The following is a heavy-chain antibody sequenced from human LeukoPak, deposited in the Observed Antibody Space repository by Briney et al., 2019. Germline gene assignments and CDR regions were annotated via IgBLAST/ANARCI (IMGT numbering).Heavy chain of an antibody. Sequence: ASVKDSCKASGYTFTGYYMHWVRQPPGQGLEWMGWINPNSGWTNYAQKFQGRVTMTRDTSISTAYMELSRPRSDDTAVYYCAGTPDSSGDFDCGGQGSLVTVSS. CDR1: GYTFTGYY. J-gene: IGHJ4*02. D-gene: IGHD3-22*01. V-gene: IGHV1-2*02. CDR2: INPNSGWT. CDR3: AGTPDSSGDFDC.